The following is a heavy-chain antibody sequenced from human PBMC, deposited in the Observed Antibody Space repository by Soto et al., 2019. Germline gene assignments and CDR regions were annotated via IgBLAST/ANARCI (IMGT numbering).Heavy chain of an antibody. V-gene: IGHV1-69*01. CDR2: IIPIFGTA. CDR3: ARPHTTIFGVVTYFDP. J-gene: IGHJ5*02. Sequence: QVQLVQSGAEVKKPGSSVKVSCKASGVTFSSYAISWVRQAPGQGLEWMGGIIPIFGTANYAQKFQGRVTITADESTSTAYMELSSLRSEDTAVYYCARPHTTIFGVVTYFDPWGQGTLVTVSS. CDR1: GVTFSSYA. D-gene: IGHD3-3*01.